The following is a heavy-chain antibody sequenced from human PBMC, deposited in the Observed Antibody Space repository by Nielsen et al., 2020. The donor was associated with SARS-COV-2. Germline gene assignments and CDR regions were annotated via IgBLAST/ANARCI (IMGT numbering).Heavy chain of an antibody. D-gene: IGHD3-16*01. J-gene: IGHJ6*02. CDR3: AKPWGDED. V-gene: IGHV3-74*01. CDR1: GISFSTYW. CDR2: INNDGSIT. Sequence: GESLNISCAASGISFSTYWMHWVRQAPGKGLVWLPRINNDGSITSYADSVSGRFTISRDNAKNSLYLQMNSLRAEDTAVYYCAKPWGDEDWGQGTTVTVSS.